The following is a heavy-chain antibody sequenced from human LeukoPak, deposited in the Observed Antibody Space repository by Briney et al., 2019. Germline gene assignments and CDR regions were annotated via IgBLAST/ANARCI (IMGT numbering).Heavy chain of an antibody. V-gene: IGHV2-5*01. CDR3: AHNGRGSGSYTM. CDR2: TYWNNDK. J-gene: IGHJ4*02. Sequence: ASGPTLVKPTQTLTLTCTFSGFSLTTTGVAVAWIRQPPGKALEWLAVTYWNNDKSYSPSLKNRLTITQDTSKNQVILIMANMDPVDTGTYYCAHNGRGSGSYTMWGQGTLVTVSS. D-gene: IGHD3-10*01. CDR1: GFSLTTTGVA.